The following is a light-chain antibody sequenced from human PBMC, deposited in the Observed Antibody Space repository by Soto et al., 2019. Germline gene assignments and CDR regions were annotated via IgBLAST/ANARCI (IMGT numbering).Light chain of an antibody. CDR1: QSITDW. CDR3: QYWDDYSWT. V-gene: IGKV1-5*03. J-gene: IGKJ1*01. Sequence: DIQITQSPSTLSASVGDRVTITCRASQSITDWLAWYQQKPGKAPKFLIYKASNLEGGVPSRFSGSGSGTEFPLTISSVQPDDFATYYCQYWDDYSWTFGQGTKVEIK. CDR2: KAS.